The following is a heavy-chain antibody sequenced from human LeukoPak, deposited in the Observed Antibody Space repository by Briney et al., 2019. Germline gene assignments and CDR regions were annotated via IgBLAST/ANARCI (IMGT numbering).Heavy chain of an antibody. CDR1: GFTFDDYG. V-gene: IGHV3-20*01. CDR2: INWNGGST. D-gene: IGHD6-19*01. J-gene: IGHJ4*02. Sequence: GGSLRLSCAASGFTFDDYGMSWVRQAPGKGLEWVSGINWNGGSTGYADSVKGRFTISRDNAKNSLNLQMNSLRAEDTALYHCARGDSSGWYLVFDYWGQGTLVTVSS. CDR3: ARGDSSGWYLVFDY.